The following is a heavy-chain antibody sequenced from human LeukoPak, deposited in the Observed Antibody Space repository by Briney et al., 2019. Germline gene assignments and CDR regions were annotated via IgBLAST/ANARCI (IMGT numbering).Heavy chain of an antibody. CDR1: GFAVSTNY. D-gene: IGHD3-10*01. CDR3: ASIYYYGSGSYSADYFDY. Sequence: PGGSLRLSCAASGFAVSTNYMSWVRQAPGKGLEWVSLIYSGDSTYYADSVEGRFTISRDNSKNTVYLQMKSLRVEDTAVYYCASIYYYGSGSYSADYFDYWGQETLVTVSS. J-gene: IGHJ4*02. CDR2: IYSGDST. V-gene: IGHV3-53*01.